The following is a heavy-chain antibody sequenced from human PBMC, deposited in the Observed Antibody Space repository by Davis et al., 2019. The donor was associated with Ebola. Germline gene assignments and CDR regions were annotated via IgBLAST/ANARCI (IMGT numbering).Heavy chain of an antibody. CDR3: ARVDYSSGDCYPSDY. J-gene: IGHJ4*02. D-gene: IGHD2-21*02. CDR1: GYTFTSYG. CDR2: ISAYNGNT. V-gene: IGHV1-18*01. Sequence: ASVKVSCKASGYTFTSYGISWVRQAPGQGLEWMGWISAYNGNTNYAQKLQGRVTMTTDTSTSTAYMELRSLRSDDTAVYYCARVDYSSGDCYPSDYWGQGTLVTVSS.